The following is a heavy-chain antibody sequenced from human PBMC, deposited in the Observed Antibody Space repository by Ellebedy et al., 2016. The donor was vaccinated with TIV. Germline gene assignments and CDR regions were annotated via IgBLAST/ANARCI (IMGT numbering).Heavy chain of an antibody. D-gene: IGHD6-13*01. V-gene: IGHV3-23*01. CDR1: GFTFSSYA. J-gene: IGHJ5*02. CDR2: ISGSGGST. Sequence: PGGSLRLSCAASGFTFSSYAMSWVRQAPGKGLEWVSAISGSGGSTYYADSVKGRFTISRDNSKNTLYLQMNSLRAEDTAVYYCAKDSSSWYEGRWFDPWGQGTLVTVSS. CDR3: AKDSSSWYEGRWFDP.